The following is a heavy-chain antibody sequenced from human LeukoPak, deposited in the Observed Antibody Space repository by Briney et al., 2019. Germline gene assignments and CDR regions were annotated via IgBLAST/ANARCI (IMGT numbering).Heavy chain of an antibody. CDR2: INPSGGST. V-gene: IGHV1-46*01. J-gene: IGHJ4*02. CDR3: ARAAPGQWLVL. Sequence: ASVKVSCKASGYTFTSYYMHWVRQAPGQGLEWMGIINPSGGSTSYAQKFQGRVTMTRDTSTSTVYMELSSLRPEDTAVYYCARAAPGQWLVLWGQGTLVTVSS. CDR1: GYTFTSYY. D-gene: IGHD6-19*01.